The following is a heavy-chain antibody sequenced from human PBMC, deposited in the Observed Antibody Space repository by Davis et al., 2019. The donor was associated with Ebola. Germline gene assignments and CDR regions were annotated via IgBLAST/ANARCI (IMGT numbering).Heavy chain of an antibody. Sequence: GGSLRLSCAASGFTFDDYAMHWVRQAPGKGLEWVSGISWNSGSIGYADSVKGRFTISRDNAKNSLYLQMNSLRAEDTAVYYCARNSGSYLYYYYYGMDVWGQGTTVTVSS. CDR1: GFTFDDYA. CDR3: ARNSGSYLYYYYYGMDV. V-gene: IGHV3-9*01. J-gene: IGHJ6*02. CDR2: ISWNSGSI. D-gene: IGHD1-26*01.